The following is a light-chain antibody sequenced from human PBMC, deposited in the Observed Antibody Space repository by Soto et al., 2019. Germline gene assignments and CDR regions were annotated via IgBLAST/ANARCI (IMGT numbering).Light chain of an antibody. Sequence: EIVLTQSPGTLSLSPGERATLSCRASQTVNNNYLAWYQQKPGRAPRLLLYGASNRATGIPDRFSGSGSGTDFTLTISRLEPEDCAVYYCQQYGSSPPLTFGGGTKVEIK. CDR2: GAS. V-gene: IGKV3-20*01. CDR3: QQYGSSPPLT. CDR1: QTVNNNY. J-gene: IGKJ4*01.